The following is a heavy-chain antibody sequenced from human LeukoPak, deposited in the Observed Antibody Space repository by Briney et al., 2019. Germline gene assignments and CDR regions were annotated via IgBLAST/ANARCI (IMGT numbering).Heavy chain of an antibody. CDR2: ISSSSSYI. Sequence: GGFLRLSCAASGFTFSSYSMNWVRQAPGKGLEWVSSISSSSSYIYYADSVKGRFTISRDNAKNSLYLQMNSLRAEDTAVYYCAREFGIAANDYWGQGTLVTVSS. CDR3: AREFGIAANDY. D-gene: IGHD6-13*01. CDR1: GFTFSSYS. J-gene: IGHJ4*02. V-gene: IGHV3-21*01.